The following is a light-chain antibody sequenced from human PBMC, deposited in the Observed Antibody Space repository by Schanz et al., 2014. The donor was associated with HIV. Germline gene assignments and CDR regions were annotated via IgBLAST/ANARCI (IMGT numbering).Light chain of an antibody. V-gene: IGKV3-15*01. CDR1: QSVSSY. CDR2: SAS. J-gene: IGKJ2*01. Sequence: EIVLTQSPATLSLSPGERATLSCRASQSVSSYLAWYQQKLGQAPRLLIHSASTRVTGIPARFSGSGSGTEFTLTISGLQSEDFALYYCQQYSDWPPSTFGQGTKVEIK. CDR3: QQYSDWPPST.